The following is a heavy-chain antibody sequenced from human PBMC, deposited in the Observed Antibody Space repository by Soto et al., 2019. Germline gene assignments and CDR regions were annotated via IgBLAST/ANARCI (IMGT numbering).Heavy chain of an antibody. Sequence: ASVKVSCKASGYTFTGYYMHWVRQAPGQGLEWMGWINPNSGGTNYAQKFQGWVTMTRDTSISTAYMELSRLRSDDTAVYYCARGLPERFLEWLSHFDYWGQGTLVTVSS. CDR1: GYTFTGYY. CDR2: INPNSGGT. D-gene: IGHD3-3*01. J-gene: IGHJ4*02. CDR3: ARGLPERFLEWLSHFDY. V-gene: IGHV1-2*04.